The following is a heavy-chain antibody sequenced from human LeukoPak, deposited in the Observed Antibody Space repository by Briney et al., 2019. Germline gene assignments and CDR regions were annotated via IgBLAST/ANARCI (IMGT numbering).Heavy chain of an antibody. V-gene: IGHV3-7*01. CDR2: IKQDRSEK. D-gene: IGHD1-26*01. CDR1: GFTFSNYW. CDR3: ARDLLRTSHAFDI. Sequence: PGGSLRLSCAASGFTFSNYWMSWVRQAPGKGLEWVANIKQDRSEKYYVDSVKGRFTISRDNAKNSLYLQMNSLRAEDTAVYYCARDLLRTSHAFDIWGQGTMVTVSS. J-gene: IGHJ3*02.